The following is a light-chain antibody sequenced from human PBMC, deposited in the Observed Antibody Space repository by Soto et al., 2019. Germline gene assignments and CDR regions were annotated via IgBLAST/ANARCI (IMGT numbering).Light chain of an antibody. CDR2: DAS. J-gene: IGKJ1*01. Sequence: DIQMTQSPSTPSASVGDTVTVTCRASQSIGRWLAWYQQKPGKAPKLLIFDASTLENGVPARFSGSRSGPEFSLTISSLQPDDFATYYCQQYYSYWTFGQGTKVDIK. CDR3: QQYYSYWT. CDR1: QSIGRW. V-gene: IGKV1-5*01.